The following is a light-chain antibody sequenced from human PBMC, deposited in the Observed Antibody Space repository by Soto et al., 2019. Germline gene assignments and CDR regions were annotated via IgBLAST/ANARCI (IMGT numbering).Light chain of an antibody. Sequence: QSALTQPRSVSGPPGQSVSISCSGTSSDVGTYNYVSWYQQHPGKAPKLMIYDVSKRPSGVPDRIFASKSDTTASLTVSGLQAEDEADYYCSSFAGTNSFVFGTGTKVTVL. CDR2: DVS. J-gene: IGLJ1*01. CDR1: SSDVGTYNY. V-gene: IGLV2-11*01. CDR3: SSFAGTNSFV.